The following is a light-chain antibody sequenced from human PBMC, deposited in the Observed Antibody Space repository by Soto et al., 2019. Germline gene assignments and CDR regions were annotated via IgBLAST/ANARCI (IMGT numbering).Light chain of an antibody. V-gene: IGLV2-14*01. CDR3: SSYTTSNTYV. J-gene: IGLJ1*01. CDR1: SSDVGGYNY. CDR2: EVS. Sequence: QSVLTQPASVSVYPGQSITISCTGRSSDVGGYNYVSWYQQHPGKAPKFMIYEVSRRPSGVSNRFSGSKSDNTASLTVSGLQAEDEADYYCSSYTTSNTYVFGTGTKVTVL.